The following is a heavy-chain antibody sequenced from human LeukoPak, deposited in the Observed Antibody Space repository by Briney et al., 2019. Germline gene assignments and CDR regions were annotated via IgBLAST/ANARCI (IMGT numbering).Heavy chain of an antibody. CDR3: AKPPRVTMVRGVIIGAPFDY. D-gene: IGHD3-10*01. V-gene: IGHV3-23*01. CDR1: GFTFSSYA. Sequence: GGSLRLSCAASGFTFSSYAMSWVRQAPGKGLEWVSAISGSGGSTYYADFVKGRFTISRDNSKNTLYLQMNSLGAEDTAVYYCAKPPRVTMVRGVIIGAPFDYWGQGTLVTVSS. J-gene: IGHJ4*02. CDR2: ISGSGGST.